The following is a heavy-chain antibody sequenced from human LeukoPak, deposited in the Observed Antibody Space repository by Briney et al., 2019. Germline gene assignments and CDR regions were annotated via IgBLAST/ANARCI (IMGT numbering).Heavy chain of an antibody. J-gene: IGHJ4*02. CDR2: IRYDGSNK. CDR1: GFTFSSYG. D-gene: IGHD6-6*01. Sequence: GGSLRLSCAASGFTFSSYGTHWVRQAPGKGLEWVAFIRYDGSNKYYADSVKGRFTISRDNSKNTLYLQMNSLRAEDTAVYYCAKDLRSSSLHFFDYWGQGTLVTVSS. CDR3: AKDLRSSSLHFFDY. V-gene: IGHV3-30*02.